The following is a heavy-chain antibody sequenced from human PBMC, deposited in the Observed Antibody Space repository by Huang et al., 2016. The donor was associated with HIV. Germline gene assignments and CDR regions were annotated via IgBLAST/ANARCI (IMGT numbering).Heavy chain of an antibody. CDR1: GFTFSGFA. CDR3: AREKYYYDTSGYSEYHMDH. V-gene: IGHV3-48*01. CDR2: IRRDGDTM. Sequence: EVQLVESGGGLVQPGGSLRLSCAPSGFTFSGFAMNWVRQAPGKGLEWCSHIRRDGDTMYYADSVKGRFTISRDNDKNSLYLQMNSLRAEDTAVYYCAREKYYYDTSGYSEYHMDHWGQGTLVTVSS. J-gene: IGHJ4*02. D-gene: IGHD3-22*01.